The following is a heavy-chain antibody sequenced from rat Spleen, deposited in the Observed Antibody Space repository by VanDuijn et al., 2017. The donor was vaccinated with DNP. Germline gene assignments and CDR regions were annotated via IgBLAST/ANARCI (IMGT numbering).Heavy chain of an antibody. CDR1: GFTFSDYY. D-gene: IGHD1-12*02. CDR3: XRWXXXHXXX. Sequence: EVQLVESGGGLVQPGRSLKLFCAASGFTFSDYYMAWVRQAPQKGLEWVAYIRYDGGLTKYGDSVKGRFTISRDNAKNNLYLKQNSQRTDEKDTDXXXRWXXXHXXXWGQGVXXPVSS. CDR2: IRYDGGLT. J-gene: IGHJ2*01. V-gene: IGHV5-22*01.